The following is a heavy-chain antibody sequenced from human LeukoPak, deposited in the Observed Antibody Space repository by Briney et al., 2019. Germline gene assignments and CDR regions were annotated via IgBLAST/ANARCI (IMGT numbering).Heavy chain of an antibody. CDR1: GFTFRSYW. D-gene: IGHD2-15*01. CDR2: VNTDGSST. V-gene: IGHV3-74*01. CDR3: ARVKDTSYGMDV. Sequence: GGSLRLSCAASGFTFRSYWMHWVRQAPGKGLVWVSRVNTDGSSTSYADSVKGRSTISRDNAKNTLYLQMNSLRAEDTAVYYCARVKDTSYGMDVWGQGTTLTVSS. J-gene: IGHJ6*02.